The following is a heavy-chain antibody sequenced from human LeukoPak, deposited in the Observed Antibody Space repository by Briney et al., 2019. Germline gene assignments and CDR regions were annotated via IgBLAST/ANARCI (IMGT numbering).Heavy chain of an antibody. CDR2: IIPIFGTA. Sequence: GASVKVSCKASGGTFSSYAISWVRQAPGQGLEWMGGIIPIFGTANYAQKFQGRVTITADESTSTAYMELSSLRSEDTAVYYCARSKDTAMADGGYWGRGTLVTVSS. V-gene: IGHV1-69*13. CDR3: ARSKDTAMADGGY. D-gene: IGHD5-18*01. J-gene: IGHJ4*02. CDR1: GGTFSSYA.